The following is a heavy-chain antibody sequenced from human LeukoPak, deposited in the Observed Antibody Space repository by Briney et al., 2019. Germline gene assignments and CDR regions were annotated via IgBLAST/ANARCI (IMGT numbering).Heavy chain of an antibody. CDR2: IYYSGST. CDR1: GGSISSYY. CDR3: ARVTGYRIEDYFDY. J-gene: IGHJ4*02. V-gene: IGHV4-59*01. D-gene: IGHD6-13*01. Sequence: SETLSLTCTVSGGSISSYYWSWIRQPPGKGLEWIGYIYYSGSTNYNPSLKSRVTISVETSKNEFSLKLRSVTAADTAVYYCARVTGYRIEDYFDYWGQGTLATVSS.